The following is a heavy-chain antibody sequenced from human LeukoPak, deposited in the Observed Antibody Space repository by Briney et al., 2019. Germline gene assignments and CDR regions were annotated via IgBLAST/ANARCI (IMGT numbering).Heavy chain of an antibody. V-gene: IGHV3-49*04. J-gene: IGHJ4*02. CDR1: GFTFGDYA. CDR3: TRGWQLVDY. D-gene: IGHD6-6*01. CDR2: IRSKAYGRTT. Sequence: GGSLILSCTASGFTFGDYAMSWVRQAPGKGLEWVGFIRSKAYGRTTEYAASVKGRFPISRDDSKSIAYLQMNSLKTEDTAVYYCTRGWQLVDYWGQGTLVTVSS.